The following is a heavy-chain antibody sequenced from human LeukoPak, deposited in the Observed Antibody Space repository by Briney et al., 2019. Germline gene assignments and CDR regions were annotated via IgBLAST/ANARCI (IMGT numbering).Heavy chain of an antibody. V-gene: IGHV4-59*01. CDR3: ARGSYDSSGLLFDY. D-gene: IGHD3-22*01. CDR2: IYYSGST. Sequence: PSETLSLTCTVSGGSISSYYWSWIRQPPGKGLEWIGYIYYSGSTNYNPSLESRVTISVDTSKNQFSLKLSSVTAADTAVYYCARGSYDSSGLLFDYWGQGTLVTVSS. CDR1: GGSISSYY. J-gene: IGHJ4*02.